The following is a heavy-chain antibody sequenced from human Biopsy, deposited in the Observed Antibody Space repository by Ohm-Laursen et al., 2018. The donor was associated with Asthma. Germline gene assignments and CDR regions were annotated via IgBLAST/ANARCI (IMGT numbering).Heavy chain of an antibody. CDR3: ARCQVGYSSGWSLLLKKIYYSGMDV. CDR2: IMTVFGTT. CDR1: GGTFSNFA. J-gene: IGHJ6*02. D-gene: IGHD6-19*01. Sequence: SVKVSCKAPGGTFSNFAISWVREDLGQGIEWLGGIMTVFGTTNYGKKFEGRVTITADESTSTAYMEVTSLRSEDTAIYYCARCQVGYSSGWSLLLKKIYYSGMDVWGQGTAVTVSS. V-gene: IGHV1-69*13.